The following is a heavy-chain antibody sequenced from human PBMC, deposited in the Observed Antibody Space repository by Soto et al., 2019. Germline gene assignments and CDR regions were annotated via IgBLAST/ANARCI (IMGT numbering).Heavy chain of an antibody. Sequence: GESLKISCQTSGYTFTNYWIGWVRQMPGGGLEWLGLIFPRDFDVRYSPSFEGQATISADRSTATAFLQWRSLVASDSALSFCARLVSRLQPIDSWGQGTPVTVSS. CDR1: GYTFTNYW. J-gene: IGHJ5*01. V-gene: IGHV5-51*01. D-gene: IGHD4-4*01. CDR3: ARLVSRLQPIDS. CDR2: IFPRDFDV.